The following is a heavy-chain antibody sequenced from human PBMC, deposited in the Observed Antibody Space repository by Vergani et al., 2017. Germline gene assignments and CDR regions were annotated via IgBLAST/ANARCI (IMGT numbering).Heavy chain of an antibody. Sequence: QVQLQESGPGLVKPSETLSLTCVVSGYSISSGYYWGWIRQPPGKGLEWIGSIYHSGSTYYNPSLKSRVTISLDTSKNQFSLKLSSVTAADTAVYYCARSGFYDFWSGYSDYWGQGTLVTVSS. V-gene: IGHV4-38-2*01. CDR2: IYHSGST. CDR3: ARSGFYDFWSGYSDY. CDR1: GYSISSGYY. D-gene: IGHD3-3*01. J-gene: IGHJ4*02.